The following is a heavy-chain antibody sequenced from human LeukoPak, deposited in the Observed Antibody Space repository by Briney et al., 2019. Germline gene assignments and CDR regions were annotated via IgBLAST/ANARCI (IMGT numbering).Heavy chain of an antibody. V-gene: IGHV4-30-4*07. Sequence: SQTLSLTCAVSGVSISRSGYSWSWLRQPPGKGLDWIAYIYYTGSTYYNPSLRSRVTISLDTSKNQFSLKLSSVTAADTAVYYCAREGDAYNGGWYFDLWGRGTLVTVSS. D-gene: IGHD5-24*01. J-gene: IGHJ2*01. CDR3: AREGDAYNGGWYFDL. CDR2: IYYTGST. CDR1: GVSISRSGYS.